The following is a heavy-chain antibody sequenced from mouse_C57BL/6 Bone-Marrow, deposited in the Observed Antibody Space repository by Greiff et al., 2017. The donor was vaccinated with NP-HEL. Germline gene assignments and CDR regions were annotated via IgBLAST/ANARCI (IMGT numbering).Heavy chain of an antibody. CDR1: GFTFNTYA. D-gene: IGHD2-4*01. J-gene: IGHJ3*01. Sequence: EVQRVESGGGLVQPKGSLKLSCAASGFTFNTYAMHWVRQAPGKGLEWVARIRGKSSNYATYYADSVKDRFTISRDDSQSMLYLQMNNLKTEDTAMYYCVRGPYYDYAWFAYWGQGTLVTVSA. V-gene: IGHV10-3*01. CDR2: IRGKSSNYAT. CDR3: VRGPYYDYAWFAY.